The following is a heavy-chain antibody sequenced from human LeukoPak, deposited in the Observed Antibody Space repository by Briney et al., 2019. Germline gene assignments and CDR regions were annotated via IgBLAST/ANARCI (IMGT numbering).Heavy chain of an antibody. J-gene: IGHJ4*02. CDR3: AKPPYDFWSGYHFDY. CDR2: IIPIFGTA. V-gene: IGHV1-69*13. Sequence: SVKVSCKASGGTFSSYAISWVRQAPGQGLEWMGGIIPIFGTANYAQKFQGRVTITADESTSTAYMELSSLRSEDTAVYYCAKPPYDFWSGYHFDYWGQGTLVTVSS. CDR1: GGTFSSYA. D-gene: IGHD3-3*01.